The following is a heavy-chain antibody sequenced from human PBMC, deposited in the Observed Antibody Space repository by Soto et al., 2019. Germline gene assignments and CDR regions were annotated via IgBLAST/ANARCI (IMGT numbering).Heavy chain of an antibody. CDR2: IGGSGSTT. V-gene: IGHV3-23*01. CDR1: GFTFSGYA. J-gene: IGHJ4*02. CDR3: AKDRTSRNSGYDFEADY. D-gene: IGHD5-12*01. Sequence: PXGSLRLSCAASGFTFSGYAMSWVRQAPGKGLEWVSYIGGSGSTTYYADSVKGRFTISRDNSKNTVDLQMNSLRAEDTAVYYCAKDRTSRNSGYDFEADYWGQGTLVTVSS.